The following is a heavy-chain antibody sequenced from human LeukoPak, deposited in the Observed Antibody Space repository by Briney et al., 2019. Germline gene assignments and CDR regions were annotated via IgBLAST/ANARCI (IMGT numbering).Heavy chain of an antibody. V-gene: IGHV4-59*01. J-gene: IGHJ4*02. CDR2: IFSTGST. CDR3: ARGQSTGTTAQPDY. CDR1: GGSISPSY. Sequence: PSETLSLTCTVFGGSISPSYWSLIWQPPGKGLNSIGYIFSTGSTNYHPSLKSRVTMSVDTSKNQFSLKLSSVTAADTAVYYCARGQSTGTTAQPDYWGQGTLVTVSS. D-gene: IGHD1-1*01.